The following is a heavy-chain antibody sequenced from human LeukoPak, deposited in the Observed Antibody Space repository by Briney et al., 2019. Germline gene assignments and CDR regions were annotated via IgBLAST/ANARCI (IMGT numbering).Heavy chain of an antibody. CDR3: ARGNIVVVTAVIDY. J-gene: IGHJ4*02. V-gene: IGHV4-34*01. D-gene: IGHD2-21*02. CDR1: GGSFSGYY. Sequence: SETLSLTCAVYGGSFSGYYRSWIRQPPGKGLEWIGEINHSGSTNYNPSLKSRVTISVDTSKNQFSLKLSSVTAADTAVYYCARGNIVVVTAVIDYWGQGTLVTVSS. CDR2: INHSGST.